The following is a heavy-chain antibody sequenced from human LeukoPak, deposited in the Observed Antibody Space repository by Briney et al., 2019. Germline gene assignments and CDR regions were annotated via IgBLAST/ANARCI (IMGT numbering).Heavy chain of an antibody. CDR2: ISYDGSNK. Sequence: GGSLRLSCAASGFTFSSYAMHWVRQAPGKGLEWVAVISYDGSNKNYADSVKGRFTISRDNSKNTLYLQMNSLRAEDTAVYYCARRHFQGSSPTTVDYWGQGTLVTVSS. V-gene: IGHV3-30*04. J-gene: IGHJ4*02. CDR1: GFTFSSYA. CDR3: ARRHFQGSSPTTVDY. D-gene: IGHD6-13*01.